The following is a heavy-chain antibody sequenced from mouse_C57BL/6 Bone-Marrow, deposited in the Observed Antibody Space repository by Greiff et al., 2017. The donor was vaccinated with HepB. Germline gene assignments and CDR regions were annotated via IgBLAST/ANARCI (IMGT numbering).Heavy chain of an antibody. CDR1: GYTFTSYW. CDR2: IYPGSGST. CDR3: ARRGYYGSSYPLFDY. J-gene: IGHJ2*01. V-gene: IGHV1-55*01. D-gene: IGHD1-1*01. Sequence: QVQLQQPGAELVKPGASVKMSCKAYGYTFTSYWITWVKQRPGQGLEWIGDIYPGSGSTNYNEKFKSKATLTVDTSSSTAYMQLSSLTSEDSAVSYCARRGYYGSSYPLFDYWGQGTTLTVSS.